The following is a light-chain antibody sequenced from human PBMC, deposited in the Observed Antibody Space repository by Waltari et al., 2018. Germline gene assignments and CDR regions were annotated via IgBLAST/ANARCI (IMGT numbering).Light chain of an antibody. CDR1: QDISSY. CDR3: QQLNSYPIT. J-gene: IGKJ5*01. V-gene: IGKV1-9*01. CDR2: AAS. Sequence: DVQLTQSPSFLSASVGDRVTITCRASQDISSYLAWYQQKPGKAPNLLVYAASTLQSGVPSRFSGSGSGTEFTLTISSLQPEDFATYYCQQLNSYPITFGQGTRLDIK.